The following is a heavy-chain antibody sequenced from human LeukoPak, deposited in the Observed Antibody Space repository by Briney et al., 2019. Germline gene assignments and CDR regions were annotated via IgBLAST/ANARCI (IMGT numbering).Heavy chain of an antibody. CDR1: GLADSDNY. D-gene: IGHD4-17*01. CDR2: IFPNGNT. V-gene: IGHV3-53*01. Sequence: GGSLRLSCTCSGLADSDNYLTWVRQAPGKGLERVSVIFPNGNTYSADFVEGRFSISRDKSTNTLFLDMSRVGTDDTAVYFCARANPVYGECDYWGQGTLVSVSS. CDR3: ARANPVYGECDY. J-gene: IGHJ4*02.